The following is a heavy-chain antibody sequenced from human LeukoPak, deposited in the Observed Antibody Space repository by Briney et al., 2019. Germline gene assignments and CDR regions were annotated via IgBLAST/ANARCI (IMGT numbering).Heavy chain of an antibody. D-gene: IGHD3-3*01. CDR3: ARSDLRFLELLDY. CDR1: GFTFSGYS. Sequence: PGGSLRLFCAASGFTFSGYSMNWVRQAPGKGLEWVSYISSSSNKIYYADSVKGRFITSRDNAKNSLYLQMNSLRDEDTAVYHCARSDLRFLELLDYWGQGTLVTVSS. V-gene: IGHV3-48*02. CDR2: ISSSSNKI. J-gene: IGHJ4*02.